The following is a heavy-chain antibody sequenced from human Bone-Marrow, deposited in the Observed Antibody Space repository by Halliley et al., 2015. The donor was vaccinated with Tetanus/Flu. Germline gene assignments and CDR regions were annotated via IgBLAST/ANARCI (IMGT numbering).Heavy chain of an antibody. J-gene: IGHJ6*02. CDR1: GDSIDSAKW. D-gene: IGHD3-16*01. CDR3: ARVGDSGFGAHSYGLDV. CDR2: IYFSGTT. Sequence: TLSLTCTVLGDSIDSAKWWHWVRQSPRKGLEWIGEIYFSGTTNYNPSLKTRASISFDKSKNQFSLNLTSVTAADTALYYCARVGDSGFGAHSYGLDVWGQGIPVTVTS. V-gene: IGHV4-4*02.